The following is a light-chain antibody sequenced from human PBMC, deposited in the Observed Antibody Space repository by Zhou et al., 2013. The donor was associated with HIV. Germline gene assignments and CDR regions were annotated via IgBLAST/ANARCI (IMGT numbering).Light chain of an antibody. CDR1: QTISSTY. J-gene: IGKJ4*01. V-gene: IGKV3-20*01. Sequence: DTVLTQSPGTLSLSPGERATLSCRASQTISSTYLAWYQQKPGQAPRLLIYGASNRATGIPDRFSGSASGTDFTLSISRVEPEDFAVYYCQQYGSSSLTFGGGTRVEIK. CDR3: QQYGSSSLT. CDR2: GAS.